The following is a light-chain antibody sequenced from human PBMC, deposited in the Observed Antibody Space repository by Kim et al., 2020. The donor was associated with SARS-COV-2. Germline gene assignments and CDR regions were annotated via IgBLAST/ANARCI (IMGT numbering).Light chain of an antibody. CDR2: DAS. CDR3: QQRRD. V-gene: IGKV3-11*01. J-gene: IGKJ3*01. CDR1: QSVSSY. Sequence: ATLSLSPGERATLSCRASQSVSSYLAWYQQKPGQAPRLLIYDASNRATGIPARFSGSGSGTDFTLTISSLEPEDFAVYYCQQRRDFGPGTKVDIK.